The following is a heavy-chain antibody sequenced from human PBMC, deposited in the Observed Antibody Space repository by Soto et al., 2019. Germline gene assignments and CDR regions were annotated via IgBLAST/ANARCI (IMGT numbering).Heavy chain of an antibody. CDR3: AGRQQLGVRGMDV. Sequence: SETLSLTCAVYGGSFSGYYWSWIRQPPGKGLEWIGEINHSGSTNYNPSLKSRVTISLDTSRNQFSLKLSSVTAADTAVYYCAGRQQLGVRGMDVGGQGTTVTVSS. D-gene: IGHD6-13*01. CDR2: INHSGST. CDR1: GGSFSGYY. V-gene: IGHV4-34*01. J-gene: IGHJ6*01.